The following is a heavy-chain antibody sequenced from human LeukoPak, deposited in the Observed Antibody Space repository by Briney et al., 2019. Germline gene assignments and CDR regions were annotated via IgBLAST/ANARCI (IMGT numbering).Heavy chain of an antibody. Sequence: GSSVKVSCKASGGTFSSYAISWVRQAPGQGLEWMGRIIPIFGTADYAQKFQGRVTITTDESTSTAYMELSSLRSEDTAVYYCARAELGYDSSGYEYWGQGTLVTVSS. V-gene: IGHV1-69*05. D-gene: IGHD3-22*01. CDR1: GGTFSSYA. CDR2: IIPIFGTA. J-gene: IGHJ4*02. CDR3: ARAELGYDSSGYEY.